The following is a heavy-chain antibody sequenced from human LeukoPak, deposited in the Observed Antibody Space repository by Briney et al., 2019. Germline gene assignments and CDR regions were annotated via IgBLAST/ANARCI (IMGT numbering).Heavy chain of an antibody. CDR3: ASETLIAAGPPYFDY. D-gene: IGHD6-6*01. Sequence: VASVKVSCKASGNTFTRYYIHWVRQAPGQGLEWMGIINPSGGSPTYAQKFQGRVTMTKDTSTTTVYMELSSLRSEDTAMYYCASETLIAAGPPYFDYWGQGTLVTVSS. CDR1: GNTFTRYY. CDR2: INPSGGSP. V-gene: IGHV1-46*01. J-gene: IGHJ4*02.